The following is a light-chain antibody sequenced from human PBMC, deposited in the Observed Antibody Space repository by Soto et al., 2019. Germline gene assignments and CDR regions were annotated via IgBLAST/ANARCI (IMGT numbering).Light chain of an antibody. J-gene: IGKJ1*01. V-gene: IGKV2-30*01. CDR1: QSPLYSDGNTY. CDR3: MQGTHWPWK. Sequence: DVVMTQSPLSLPVTLGQPASISCRSSQSPLYSDGNTYLSWFQHRPGQSPRRLIYKVSNRDSGVPDRFSGSGSGTDFTLKISRVEAEDVGVYYCMQGTHWPWKFGQGSNVDIK. CDR2: KVS.